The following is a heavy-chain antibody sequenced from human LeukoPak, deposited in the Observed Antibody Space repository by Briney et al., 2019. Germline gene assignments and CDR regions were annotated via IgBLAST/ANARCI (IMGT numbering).Heavy chain of an antibody. CDR1: GYTFTSYD. J-gene: IGHJ5*02. Sequence: ASVKVSCKASGYTFTSYDINWVRQATGQGLEWMGWMNPNSGNTGYAQKFQGRVTMTRNTSISTAYMELSSLRSEDTAVYYCARDLAVAGRGPHRHWFDPWGQGTLVTVSS. CDR2: MNPNSGNT. V-gene: IGHV1-8*01. CDR3: ARDLAVAGRGPHRHWFDP. D-gene: IGHD6-19*01.